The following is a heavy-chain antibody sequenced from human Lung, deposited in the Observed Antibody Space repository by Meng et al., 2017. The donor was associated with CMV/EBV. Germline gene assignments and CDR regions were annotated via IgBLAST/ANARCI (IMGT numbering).Heavy chain of an antibody. V-gene: IGHV2-70D*14. CDR3: ARDAAGYSIFDP. CDR1: GFSLSTSGMR. Sequence: SGPXLVKPTQTLTLTCTFSGFSLSTSGMRVSWIRQPPGKALEWLARIDWDDDKFYSTSLKTRLTISKDTSKNQVVLTMTNMDPVDTATYYCARDAAGYSIFDPWXQGTXVTVSS. D-gene: IGHD6-13*01. J-gene: IGHJ5*02. CDR2: IDWDDDK.